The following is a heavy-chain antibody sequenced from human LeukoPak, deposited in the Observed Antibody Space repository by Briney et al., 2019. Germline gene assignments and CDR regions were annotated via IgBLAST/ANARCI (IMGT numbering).Heavy chain of an antibody. J-gene: IGHJ4*02. Sequence: GGSLRLSCAASGFTFSSCAMSWVRQAPGKGLEWVSAISGSGGSTYYADSVKGRFTIPRDNSKNTLYLQMNSLRAEDTAVYYCAKDLLGRAGYYNLDYWGQGTLVTVSS. CDR2: ISGSGGST. CDR1: GFTFSSCA. V-gene: IGHV3-23*01. CDR3: AKDLLGRAGYYNLDY. D-gene: IGHD3-9*01.